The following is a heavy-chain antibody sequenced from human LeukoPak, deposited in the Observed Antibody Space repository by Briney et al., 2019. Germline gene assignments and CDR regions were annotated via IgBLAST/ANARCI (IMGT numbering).Heavy chain of an antibody. J-gene: IGHJ4*02. CDR1: GFTFSNYA. V-gene: IGHV3-23*01. CDR3: ATAGGSSGSYPLIY. D-gene: IGHD6-19*01. CDR2: ITGSGSYT. Sequence: PGGSLRLSCAASGFTFSNYAMNWVRQAPGQGLERVSVITGSGSYTYYADSVKGRFTISRDNSKNTLFLQMNSLRAEDTAVYYCATAGGSSGSYPLIYWGQGTLVTVSS.